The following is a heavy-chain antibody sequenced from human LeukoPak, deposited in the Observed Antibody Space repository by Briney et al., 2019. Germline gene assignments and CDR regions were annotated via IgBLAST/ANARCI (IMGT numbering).Heavy chain of an antibody. CDR3: ARDQYCSSTSCYPYCFDY. D-gene: IGHD2-2*01. Sequence: GGSLRLSCAASGFTFSSYAMHWVRQAPGKGLEWVAVISYDGSNKYYADSVKGRFTISRDNSKNTLYLQMNSLRAEDTAVYYCARDQYCSSTSCYPYCFDYWGQGTLVTVSS. V-gene: IGHV3-30-3*01. CDR1: GFTFSSYA. J-gene: IGHJ4*02. CDR2: ISYDGSNK.